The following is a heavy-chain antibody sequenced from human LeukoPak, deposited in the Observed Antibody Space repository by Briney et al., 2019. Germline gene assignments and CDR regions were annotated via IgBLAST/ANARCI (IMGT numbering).Heavy chain of an antibody. CDR1: GFTFSSYG. CDR3: AKGFWFDP. J-gene: IGHJ5*02. V-gene: IGHV3-30*18. Sequence: GGSLRLSCAASGFTFSSYGMHWVRQAPGKGLEWVAVISHDGSNKYYADSVKGRFTISRDNSKNTLYLQMNSLRAEDTAVYYCAKGFWFDPWGQGTLVTVSS. CDR2: ISHDGSNK.